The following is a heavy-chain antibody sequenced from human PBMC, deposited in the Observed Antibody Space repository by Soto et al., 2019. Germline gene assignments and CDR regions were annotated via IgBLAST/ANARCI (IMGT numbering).Heavy chain of an antibody. J-gene: IGHJ4*02. V-gene: IGHV4-4*02. CDR1: GGSISSSNW. CDR2: IYHSGST. CDR3: ARAAMGGSSWPFDY. Sequence: QVQLQESGPGLVKPSGTLSLTCAVSGGSISSSNWWSWVRQPPGKGLEWIGEIYHSGSTNYNPSLKSRVTTSVDKSKNLFSLKLSSVPAADTAVYYCARAAMGGSSWPFDYWGQGTLVTVSS. D-gene: IGHD6-13*01.